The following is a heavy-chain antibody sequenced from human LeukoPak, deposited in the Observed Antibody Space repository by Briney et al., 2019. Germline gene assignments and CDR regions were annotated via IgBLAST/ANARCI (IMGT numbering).Heavy chain of an antibody. CDR2: TYYRSKWGS. CDR3: ARDPDSGYEWGPFDS. CDR1: GDSISSNSAS. J-gene: IGHJ5*01. D-gene: IGHD5-12*01. V-gene: IGHV6-1*01. Sequence: SQTLSLTCAISGDSISSNSASCNWIRQSPSRGLEWLGRTYYRSKWGSDYAPSVRGRITINPDTSRNHFSLHLSSVTPEDTSVYYCARDPDSGYEWGPFDSWGQGTLVTVSS.